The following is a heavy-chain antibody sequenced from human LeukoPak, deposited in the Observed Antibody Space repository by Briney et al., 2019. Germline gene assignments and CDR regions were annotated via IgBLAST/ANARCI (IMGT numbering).Heavy chain of an antibody. V-gene: IGHV3-48*01. D-gene: IGHD1-7*01. CDR3: ARDEEVELRIFDY. CDR2: ISSSSSTI. CDR1: GFTLSNHW. J-gene: IGHJ4*02. Sequence: GGSLRLSCAASGFTLSNHWMIWVRQAPGKGLEWVSYISSSSSTIYYADSVKGRFTISRDNAKNSLYLQMNSLRAEDTAVYYCARDEEVELRIFDYWGQGTLVTVSS.